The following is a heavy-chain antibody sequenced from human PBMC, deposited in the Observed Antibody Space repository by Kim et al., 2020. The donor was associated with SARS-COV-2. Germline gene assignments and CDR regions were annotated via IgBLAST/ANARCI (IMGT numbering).Heavy chain of an antibody. J-gene: IGHJ6*02. CDR3: AKVVQQWLVPGYGMDV. D-gene: IGHD6-19*01. Sequence: SVKGRFTISRDNSKNTLYLKMNSLRAEDTAVYYCAKVVQQWLVPGYGMDVWGQGTTVTVSS. V-gene: IGHV3-23*01.